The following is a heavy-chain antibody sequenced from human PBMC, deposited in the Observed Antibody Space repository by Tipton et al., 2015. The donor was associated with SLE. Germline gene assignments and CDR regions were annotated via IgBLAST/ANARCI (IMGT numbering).Heavy chain of an antibody. D-gene: IGHD3-10*02. J-gene: IGHJ4*02. V-gene: IGHV4-34*01. CDR2: INHSGGT. CDR1: GGSFSGYF. Sequence: TLSLTCAVDGGSFSGYFWSWFRQPPGKGLEWIGEINHSGGTNYNPSLKSRVTISIDTSKKQFSLKLTSVTAADTAVYYCTRRTIDVRPYYFDYWGQGTLVTVSS. CDR3: TRRTIDVRPYYFDY.